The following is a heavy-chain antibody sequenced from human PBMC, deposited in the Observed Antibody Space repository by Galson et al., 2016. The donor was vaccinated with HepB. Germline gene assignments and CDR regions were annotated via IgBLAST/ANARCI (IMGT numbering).Heavy chain of an antibody. CDR2: TFYRSKWHN. CDR3: ARIRPYASGWYWGYFFDF. CDR1: GDSVSSNSAA. J-gene: IGHJ4*02. V-gene: IGHV6-1*01. D-gene: IGHD6-19*01. Sequence: CAISGDSVSSNSAAWNWIRQSPSRGLEWLGRTFYRSKWHNEYAVSVQSRISIKSDTSKNQFSLQLNSVGPEDTAVYYCARIRPYASGWYWGYFFDFWGQGTLVTVSS.